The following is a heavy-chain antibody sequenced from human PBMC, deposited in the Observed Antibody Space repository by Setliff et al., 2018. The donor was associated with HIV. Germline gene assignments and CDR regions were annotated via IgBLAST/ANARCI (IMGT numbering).Heavy chain of an antibody. CDR1: GGSISSGGYY. CDR2: FYSGGST. J-gene: IGHJ3*02. D-gene: IGHD1-26*01. V-gene: IGHV4-61*08. Sequence: SETLSLTCTVSGGSISSGGYYWSWVRQPPGKGLEWIGYFYSGGSTSHNPSLDSRVTMSLDTSKSQFSLRLTSVTAADTAVYYCARGGVGTLRAGTFDIWTAGTMVTVSS. CDR3: ARGGVGTLRAGTFDI.